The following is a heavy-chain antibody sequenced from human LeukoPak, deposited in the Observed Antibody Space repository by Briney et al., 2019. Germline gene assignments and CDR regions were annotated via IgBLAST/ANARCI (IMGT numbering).Heavy chain of an antibody. Sequence: ASVKVSCKASGYTFTSYDINWVRQATGQGLEWMGWMNPNSGNTGYAQKFQGRVTITRNTSISTAYMELSSLRSEDTAVYYCARGPLPYSSGWYAGWFDPWGQGTLVTVSS. CDR2: MNPNSGNT. D-gene: IGHD6-19*01. V-gene: IGHV1-8*03. CDR3: ARGPLPYSSGWYAGWFDP. J-gene: IGHJ5*02. CDR1: GYTFTSYD.